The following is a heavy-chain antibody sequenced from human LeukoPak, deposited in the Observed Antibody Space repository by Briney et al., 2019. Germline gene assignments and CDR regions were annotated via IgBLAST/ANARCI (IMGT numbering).Heavy chain of an antibody. J-gene: IGHJ4*02. D-gene: IGHD4-11*01. V-gene: IGHV2-5*02. Sequence: SGPTLVNPTQTLTLTCTFSGFSLSTNGVGVGWIRQPPGKALEWLALIYWDDDKRYSPSLKSRLTITTDTSKNQVVLTMTNMDPVDTATYYCAHRRLQLYPFDYWGQGTLVTVSS. CDR2: IYWDDDK. CDR3: AHRRLQLYPFDY. CDR1: GFSLSTNGVG.